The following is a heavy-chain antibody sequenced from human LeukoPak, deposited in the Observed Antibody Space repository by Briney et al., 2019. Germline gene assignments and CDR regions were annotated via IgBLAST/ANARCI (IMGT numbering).Heavy chain of an antibody. J-gene: IGHJ5*02. CDR1: GFTFSDYY. D-gene: IGHD1-14*01. V-gene: IGHV3-11*04. Sequence: PGGSLRLSCAASGFTFSDYYMSWIRQAPGKGLEWVSYISSSGSTIYYADSVKGRFTISRDNAKNSLYLQMNSLRAEDTAIYYCARVPPEDRTWFDPWGQGTLVTVSS. CDR3: ARVPPEDRTWFDP. CDR2: ISSSGSTI.